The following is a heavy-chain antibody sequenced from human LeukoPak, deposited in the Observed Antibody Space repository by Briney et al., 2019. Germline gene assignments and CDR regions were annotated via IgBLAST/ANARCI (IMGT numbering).Heavy chain of an antibody. Sequence: TGGSLRLSCAASGFSLSTYTMNWARQAPGKGLEWLSYITSSSSTIYYADSVEGRFTVSRDNAKNSLYLQMNSLRDEDTAVYYCVRNEWGDYWGQGTAVTVSS. CDR1: GFSLSTYT. CDR2: ITSSSSTI. CDR3: VRNEWGDY. V-gene: IGHV3-48*02. D-gene: IGHD1-26*01. J-gene: IGHJ4*02.